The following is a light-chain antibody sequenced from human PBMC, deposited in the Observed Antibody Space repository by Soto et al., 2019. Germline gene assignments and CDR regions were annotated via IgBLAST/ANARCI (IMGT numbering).Light chain of an antibody. J-gene: IGKJ3*01. V-gene: IGKV3-11*01. Sequence: EILLTQSPATLSLSPGERATLSCRASQSVSSSLAWYQQKPGQPPRLLIYDASYRATGIPARFSGSGSGTDFTLTISSLDPEDFAVYYCQQRSSWPTFGPGTKVDFK. CDR3: QQRSSWPT. CDR2: DAS. CDR1: QSVSSS.